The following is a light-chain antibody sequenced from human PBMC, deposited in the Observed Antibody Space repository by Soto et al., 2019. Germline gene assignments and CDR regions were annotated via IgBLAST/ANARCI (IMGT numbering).Light chain of an antibody. CDR2: SNN. Sequence: QSVLTQPPSASGTPGQRVTISCSGSRSHIGSNTVNWYQQLPGTAPKLLIYSNNQRPSGVPDRFSGSKSGTSASLAISGLRSEDEADYYCAAWDGGLNGCWVFGGGTKLTAL. J-gene: IGLJ3*02. V-gene: IGLV1-44*01. CDR1: RSHIGSNT. CDR3: AAWDGGLNGCWV.